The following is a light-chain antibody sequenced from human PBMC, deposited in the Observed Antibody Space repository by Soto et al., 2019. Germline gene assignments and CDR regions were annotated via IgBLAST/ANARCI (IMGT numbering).Light chain of an antibody. V-gene: IGKV3-20*01. CDR1: QSLSSSY. CDR2: GAS. Sequence: EIVLTQSPGTLSLSPGERATLSCRASQSLSSSYLAWYQQKPGQAPRLLIYGASSRATGIPDRFSGSGSGTDFTLTISRLEPEDFAVYYCQQYGSLPITFGQGTQLEIK. CDR3: QQYGSLPIT. J-gene: IGKJ2*01.